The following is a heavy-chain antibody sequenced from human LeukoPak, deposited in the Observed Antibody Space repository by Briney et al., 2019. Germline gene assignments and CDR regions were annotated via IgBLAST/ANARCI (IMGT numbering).Heavy chain of an antibody. V-gene: IGHV3-30*02. J-gene: IGHJ3*02. Sequence: GGSLRLSCAASGFTFSSYGMHWVRQAPGKGLEWVAFIRSDGSNKYYADSVNGRFTISRDNFKNTLYLQMNSLRAEDTAVYYCVKDRDWNDDDNAFDIWGQGTMVTVSS. CDR2: IRSDGSNK. CDR3: VKDRDWNDDDNAFDI. CDR1: GFTFSSYG. D-gene: IGHD1-1*01.